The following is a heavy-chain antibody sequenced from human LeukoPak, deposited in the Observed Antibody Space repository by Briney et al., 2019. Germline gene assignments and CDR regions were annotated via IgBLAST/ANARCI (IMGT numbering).Heavy chain of an antibody. CDR1: GFTFSSYE. D-gene: IGHD3-10*01. CDR3: ARGWGE. J-gene: IGHJ4*02. Sequence: GGSLRLSCAASGFTFSSYEMNWVRQAPGKGLEGVSYISSSGSTIYNADSVKGRFTISRDNARNSLYLQMNSLRAEDTALYYCARGWGEGGQGTLVTVSS. CDR2: ISSSGSTI. V-gene: IGHV3-48*03.